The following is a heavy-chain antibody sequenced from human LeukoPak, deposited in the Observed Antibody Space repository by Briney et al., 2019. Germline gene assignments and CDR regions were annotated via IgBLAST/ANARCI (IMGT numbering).Heavy chain of an antibody. CDR1: GGSISSSSYY. Sequence: SETLSLTCTVSGGSISSSSYYWGWIRQPPGKGLEWIGSIYYSGSTYYNPSLKSRVTISVDTSKNQLSLKLSSVTAADTAVYYCAGGRCSSTSCADAFDIWGQGTTVTVSS. J-gene: IGHJ3*02. D-gene: IGHD2-2*01. V-gene: IGHV4-39*01. CDR2: IYYSGST. CDR3: AGGRCSSTSCADAFDI.